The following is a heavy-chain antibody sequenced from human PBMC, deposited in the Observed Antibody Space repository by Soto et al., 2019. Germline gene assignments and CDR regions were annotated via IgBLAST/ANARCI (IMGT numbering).Heavy chain of an antibody. V-gene: IGHV3-23*01. CDR1: GFTFSDYV. J-gene: IGHJ6*02. CDR2: FSDGGERT. CDR3: ARDRSTDFGLDV. D-gene: IGHD3-3*01. Sequence: EVQLLESGGDLVQPGGSLRLSCVASGFTFSDYVMSWVRQVPGKGLEWVSSFSDGGERTDYRDSVRGRFTISRDNARFTLHLQMNSLRVDDTAIYFCARDRSTDFGLDVWGQGTTVTVSS.